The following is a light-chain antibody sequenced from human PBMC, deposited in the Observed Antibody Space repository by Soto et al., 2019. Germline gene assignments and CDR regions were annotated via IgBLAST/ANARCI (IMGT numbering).Light chain of an antibody. V-gene: IGLV2-14*01. CDR1: SSDVGGYKY. CDR2: EVS. CDR3: SSYTRSSTWV. Sequence: QSALTQPASVSGSPGQSITISCTGSSSDVGGYKYVSWFQQHPGEAPKLMIYEVSNRPSGVSTRFSASKSGNTASLTISGLQAEDEADYYCSSYTRSSTWVFGGGTKLTVL. J-gene: IGLJ3*02.